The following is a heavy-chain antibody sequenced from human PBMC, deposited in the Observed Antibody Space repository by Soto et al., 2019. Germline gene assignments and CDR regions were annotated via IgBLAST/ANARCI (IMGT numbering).Heavy chain of an antibody. CDR3: STGSPFSGSVFDY. D-gene: IGHD1-26*01. V-gene: IGHV3-15*05. CDR1: GLSLRTPW. Sequence: EVQLVESGGGLVKPGGSLRLSCEAPGLSLRTPWMAWVGQAPGKGLEWVGRIKSKSAGETTDYADPVKGRFTISRDDSKDTLYLHMDSLETGDTAVYYCSTGSPFSGSVFDYWGQGTLVTVSS. J-gene: IGHJ4*02. CDR2: IKSKSAGETT.